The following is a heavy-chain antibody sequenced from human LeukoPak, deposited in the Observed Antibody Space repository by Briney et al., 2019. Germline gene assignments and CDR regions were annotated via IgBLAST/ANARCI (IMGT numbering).Heavy chain of an antibody. CDR3: ARGASTARGPFDI. V-gene: IGHV3-48*01. CDR2: ISSSSSSTI. J-gene: IGHJ3*02. CDR1: GFTFSSNS. D-gene: IGHD6-6*01. Sequence: GGSLRLSCAASGFTFSSNSMNWVRQAPGKGLEWVSHISSSSSSTIYYADSVKGRFTISRDNAKNSLYLQMNSLRAEDTAVYYCARGASTARGPFDIWGQGTMVTVSS.